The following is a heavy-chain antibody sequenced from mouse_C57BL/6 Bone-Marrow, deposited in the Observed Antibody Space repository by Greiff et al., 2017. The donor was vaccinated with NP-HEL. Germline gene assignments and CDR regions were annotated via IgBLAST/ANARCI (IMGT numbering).Heavy chain of an antibody. J-gene: IGHJ3*01. D-gene: IGHD1-1*01. CDR3: VSHYYGSSYAWFAY. Sequence: VQLQQSGPELVKPGASVKISCKASGYSFTGYYMNWVKQSPEKSLEWIGEINPSTGGTTYNQKFKTKATLTVDKSSSTAYMQLKSLTSEDSAVYYCVSHYYGSSYAWFAYWGQGTLVTVSA. CDR1: GYSFTGYY. CDR2: INPSTGGT. V-gene: IGHV1-42*01.